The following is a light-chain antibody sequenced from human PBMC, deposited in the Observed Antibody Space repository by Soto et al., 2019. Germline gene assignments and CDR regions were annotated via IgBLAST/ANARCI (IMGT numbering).Light chain of an antibody. CDR2: RDS. V-gene: IGLV3-9*01. CDR1: NIGSKN. Sequence: SYELTQPLSVSVALGQTARITCGGNNIGSKNVHWYHQKPGQAPVLVIFRDSSRPSGIPERFSGSNSVNTATLTISRAQAGDEDDYYCQAWDNTVVFGGGTKLTVL. J-gene: IGLJ2*01. CDR3: QAWDNTVV.